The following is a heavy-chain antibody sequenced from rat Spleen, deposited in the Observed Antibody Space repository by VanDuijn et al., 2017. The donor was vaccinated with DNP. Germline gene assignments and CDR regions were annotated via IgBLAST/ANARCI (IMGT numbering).Heavy chain of an antibody. CDR2: IKTAGGGT. V-gene: IGHV5-31*01. Sequence: EVQLVESGGDLVQPGRSLILSCAASGFTFNNYWMYWFRQAPGKGLEWVATIKTAGGGTYYPDSVKGRFTISRDNAKSTLYLQMNSLRSEDMATYYCARGTLRLRAMDAWGQGTSVTVSS. CDR3: ARGTLRLRAMDA. CDR1: GFTFNNYW. D-gene: IGHD1-6*01. J-gene: IGHJ4*01.